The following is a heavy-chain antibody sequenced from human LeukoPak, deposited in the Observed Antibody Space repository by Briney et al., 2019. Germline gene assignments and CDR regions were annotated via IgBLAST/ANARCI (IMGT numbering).Heavy chain of an antibody. D-gene: IGHD3-3*01. CDR3: ARGRYYDFWSGYYLGPQNYYMDV. CDR1: GGTFSSYA. J-gene: IGHJ6*03. V-gene: IGHV1-69*06. Sequence: SVKVSCKASGGTFSSYAISWVRQAPGQGLEWMGGIIPIFGTANYAQKFQGGVTITADKSTSTAYMELSSLRSEDTAVYYCARGRYYDFWSGYYLGPQNYYMDVWGKGTTVTVSS. CDR2: IIPIFGTA.